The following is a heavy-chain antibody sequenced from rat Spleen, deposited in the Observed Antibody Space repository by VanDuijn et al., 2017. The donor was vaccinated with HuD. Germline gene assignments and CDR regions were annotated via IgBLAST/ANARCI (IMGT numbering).Heavy chain of an antibody. CDR2: IWGDGST. V-gene: IGHV2-1*01. CDR1: GFTFSNYY. J-gene: IGHJ2*01. D-gene: IGHD1-11*01. Sequence: VQLVESGGGLVQPGRSLKLSCAASGFTFSNYYMAWVRQPPGKGLEWMGGIWGDGSTNYKSALKSRLSISRDTSKTQVFLKMNSLQTEDTAIYFCTRAGYGGYTAWGQGVMVTVSS. CDR3: TRAGYGGYTA.